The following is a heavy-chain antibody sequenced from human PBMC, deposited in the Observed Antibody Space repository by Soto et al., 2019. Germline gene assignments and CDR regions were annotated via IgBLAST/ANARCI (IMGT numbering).Heavy chain of an antibody. CDR1: GFTFSSYG. CDR2: IWYDGSNK. Sequence: QVQLVESGGGVVQPGRSLRLSCAASGFTFSSYGMHWVRQAPGKGLEWVAVIWYDGSNKDYADSVKGRFTISRDNSKNKLYLQMNSLRAEDTAVYYCARDSAEAGTGNAFDIWGQGTMVTVSS. J-gene: IGHJ3*02. V-gene: IGHV3-33*01. CDR3: ARDSAEAGTGNAFDI. D-gene: IGHD6-13*01.